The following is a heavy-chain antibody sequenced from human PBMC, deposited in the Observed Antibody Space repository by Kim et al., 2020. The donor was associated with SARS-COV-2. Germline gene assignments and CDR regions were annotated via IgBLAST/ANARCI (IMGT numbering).Heavy chain of an antibody. CDR1: GFTFSSYG. V-gene: IGHV3-30*18. Sequence: GGSLRLSCAASGFTFSSYGIHWIRQAPGKGLEWVALISYDGSNKYYTDSVKGRYTISRDNSKNTLYLQMNSLRLEDTAVYYCAKVAVAATESWYLDLWGR. D-gene: IGHD6-19*01. J-gene: IGHJ2*01. CDR2: ISYDGSNK. CDR3: AKVAVAATESWYLDL.